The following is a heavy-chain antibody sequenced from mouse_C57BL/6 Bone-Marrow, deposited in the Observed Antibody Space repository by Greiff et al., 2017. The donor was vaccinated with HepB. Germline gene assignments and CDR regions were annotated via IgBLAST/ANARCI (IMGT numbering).Heavy chain of an antibody. D-gene: IGHD1-1*01. Sequence: VQLQQSGAELVRPGASVKLSCKASGYTFTDYYINWVKQRPGQGLEWIARIYPGNGNTYYNEKFKGKATLTVEKSSSTSYMQLRSLTSVDSAVYFCASPYGSSYDWLAYGGQGPLVTVSA. V-gene: IGHV1-76*01. CDR1: GYTFTDYY. J-gene: IGHJ3*01. CDR2: IYPGNGNT. CDR3: ASPYGSSYDWLAY.